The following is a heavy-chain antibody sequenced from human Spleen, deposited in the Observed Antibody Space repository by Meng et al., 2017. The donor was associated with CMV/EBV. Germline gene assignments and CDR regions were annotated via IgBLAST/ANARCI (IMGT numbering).Heavy chain of an antibody. D-gene: IGHD1-26*01. V-gene: IGHV3-53*01. Sequence: GESLKISCAASGFSVSLHSINWVRQAPGRGLEWVSGTHDGAVTYYASSLRARFTVFKDISNNAVHLQLTNVRAEDTATYYCARDGVSTGSDYGTYRYYGMDVWGQGTTVTVSS. CDR3: ARDGVSTGSDYGTYRYYGMDV. CDR1: GFSVSLHS. J-gene: IGHJ6*02. CDR2: THDGAVT.